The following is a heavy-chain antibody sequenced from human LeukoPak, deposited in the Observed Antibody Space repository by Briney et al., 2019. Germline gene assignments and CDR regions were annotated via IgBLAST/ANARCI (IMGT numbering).Heavy chain of an antibody. CDR1: GGSISSYY. J-gene: IGHJ3*02. CDR3: ARDLFDYYDSSDDAFDI. Sequence: PSETLSLTCTVSGGSISSYYWSWIRQPAGKGLEWIGRIYTSGSTNYNPSLKSRVTMSVDTSKNQFSLKLSSVTAADTAVYYCARDLFDYYDSSDDAFDIWGQGTMVTVSS. V-gene: IGHV4-4*07. CDR2: IYTSGST. D-gene: IGHD3-22*01.